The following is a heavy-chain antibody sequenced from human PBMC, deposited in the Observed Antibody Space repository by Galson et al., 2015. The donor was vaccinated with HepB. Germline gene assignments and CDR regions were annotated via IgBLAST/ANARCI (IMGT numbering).Heavy chain of an antibody. CDR1: GFTFSSYS. CDR3: ARDMGGSGSYFTADFDY. D-gene: IGHD3-10*01. CDR2: ISSSSSYI. Sequence: SLRLSCAASGFTFSSYSMNWVRQAPGNGLEWVSYISSSSSYIYYADSVKGRFTISRDNAKNSLYLQMNSLRAEDTAVYYCARDMGGSGSYFTADFDYWGQGTLVTVSS. J-gene: IGHJ4*02. V-gene: IGHV3-21*05.